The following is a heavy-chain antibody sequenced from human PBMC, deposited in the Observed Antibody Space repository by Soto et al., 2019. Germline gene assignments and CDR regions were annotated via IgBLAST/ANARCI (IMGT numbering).Heavy chain of an antibody. J-gene: IGHJ4*02. Sequence: GGSLRLSCAGSGLTFSGYTMSWVRQAQGKGLEWVSSISGSGDTTYYADSVKVRFTISRDNSKNTLYLQMNSLRVEDTALYYCAKADYSYSWAPGDYWGQGTLVTVSS. CDR3: AKADYSYSWAPGDY. V-gene: IGHV3-23*01. CDR2: ISGSGDTT. CDR1: GLTFSGYT. D-gene: IGHD6-13*01.